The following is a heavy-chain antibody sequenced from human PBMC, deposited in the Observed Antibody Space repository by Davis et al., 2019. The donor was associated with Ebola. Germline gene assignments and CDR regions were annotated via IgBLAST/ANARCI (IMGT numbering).Heavy chain of an antibody. CDR2: IIPIFGTA. D-gene: IGHD6-13*01. J-gene: IGHJ3*01. CDR3: ARLFVTGSSWYRARFDTFDL. CDR1: GGTFSSYA. Sequence: AASVKVSCKASGGTFSSYAISWVRQAPGQGLEWMGGIIPIFGTANYAQKFQDRVTITADESTTTAYMELSSLRSEDTAIYYCARLFVTGSSWYRARFDTFDLWGQGTMVTVSS. V-gene: IGHV1-69*13.